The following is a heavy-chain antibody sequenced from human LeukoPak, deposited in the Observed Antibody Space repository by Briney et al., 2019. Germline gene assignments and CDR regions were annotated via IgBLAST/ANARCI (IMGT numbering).Heavy chain of an antibody. CDR2: ISWNSGSI. J-gene: IGHJ4*02. CDR3: AKDPDDNYGSGSYHDY. Sequence: PGRSLRLSCAASGFTFDDYAMHWVQQAPGKGLEWVSGISWNSGSIGYADSVKGRFTISRDNAKNSLYLQMNSLRAEDTALYYCAKDPDDNYGSGSYHDYWGQGTLVTVSS. D-gene: IGHD3-10*01. V-gene: IGHV3-9*01. CDR1: GFTFDDYA.